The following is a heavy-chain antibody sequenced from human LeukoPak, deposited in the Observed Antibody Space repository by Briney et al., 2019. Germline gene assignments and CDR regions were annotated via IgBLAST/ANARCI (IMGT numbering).Heavy chain of an antibody. Sequence: GGSLRLSCAASGFNFGDSRMTWVRQAPGKGLQWVANVNQGGTEKHFLDSVEGRLTISRDNAKKSLYLQMRSLRPEDTALYFCVKGEWYFESWGRGTLVSVSS. D-gene: IGHD3-3*01. CDR1: GFNFGDSR. CDR3: VKGEWYFES. CDR2: VNQGGTEK. V-gene: IGHV3-7*04. J-gene: IGHJ4*02.